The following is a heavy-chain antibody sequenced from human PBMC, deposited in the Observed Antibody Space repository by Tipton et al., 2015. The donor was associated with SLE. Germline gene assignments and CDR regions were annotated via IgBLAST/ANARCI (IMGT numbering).Heavy chain of an antibody. Sequence: TLSLTCAVYGGSFSGYYWSWIRQPPGKGLEWIGEINHSGSTNYNPSLKSRVTVLVDTSKNQFSLKLSSVTAADTAIYYCARSYGNLYYFDYWGQGTLVTVSS. CDR1: GGSFSGYY. D-gene: IGHD4-17*01. CDR3: ARSYGNLYYFDY. V-gene: IGHV4-34*01. J-gene: IGHJ4*02. CDR2: INHSGST.